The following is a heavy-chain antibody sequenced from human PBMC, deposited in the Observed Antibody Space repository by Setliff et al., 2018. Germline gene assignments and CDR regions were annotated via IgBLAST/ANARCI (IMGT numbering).Heavy chain of an antibody. CDR2: INHSGST. Sequence: ASETLSLTCTVYGGSLSDYYWSWIRQPPGKGLEWIVEINHSGSTNYSPSLKSRVTISVDMSKNQLSLKLSSVTAADTAAYYCRFWSGYYKNDYWAQGTVVTVSS. J-gene: IGHJ4*02. D-gene: IGHD3-3*01. CDR3: RFWSGYYKNDY. CDR1: GGSLSDYY. V-gene: IGHV4-34*01.